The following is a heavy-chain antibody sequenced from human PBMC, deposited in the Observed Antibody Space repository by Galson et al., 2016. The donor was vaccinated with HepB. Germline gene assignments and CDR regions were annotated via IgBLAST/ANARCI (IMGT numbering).Heavy chain of an antibody. CDR2: IYHGGDT. D-gene: IGHD3-22*01. Sequence: SETLSLTCAVSGGSISSSNWWSWVRRPPGKGLEWVGEIYHGGDTQYNSSLKSRITISIETSKNEFSLTLRSVTVADTAGYYCARGGFSAFDVWGQGTMVTVSS. V-gene: IGHV4/OR15-8*02. J-gene: IGHJ3*01. CDR1: GGSISSSNW. CDR3: ARGGFSAFDV.